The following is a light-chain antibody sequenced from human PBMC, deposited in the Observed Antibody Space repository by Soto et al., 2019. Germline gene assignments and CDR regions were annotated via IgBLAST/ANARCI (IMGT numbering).Light chain of an antibody. V-gene: IGKV3-11*01. J-gene: IGKJ2*01. CDR2: GVS. Sequence: EIVLTQSPATLSLSPGERATLSCRASQTVSRYLAWFQQKPGQAPRHLIYGVSNRATGIPARFSGSGSWTDFTLTISSLEPEDFSVYYCQQRSNWGMYTFGQGTKLEIK. CDR1: QTVSRY. CDR3: QQRSNWGMYT.